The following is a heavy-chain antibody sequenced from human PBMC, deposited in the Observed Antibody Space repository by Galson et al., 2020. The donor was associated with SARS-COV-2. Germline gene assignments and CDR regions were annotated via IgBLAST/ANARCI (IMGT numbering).Heavy chain of an antibody. J-gene: IGHJ4*02. CDR1: GGSISSSSYY. V-gene: IGHV4-39*01. D-gene: IGHD4-17*01. Sequence: SETLSLTCTVSGGSISSSSYYWGWIRQPPGKGLEWIGSIYYSGSTYYNPSLKSRVTISVDTSKNQFSLKLSSVTAADTAVYYCARRGAYGDRYYFDYWGQGTLVTVSS. CDR3: ARRGAYGDRYYFDY. CDR2: IYYSGST.